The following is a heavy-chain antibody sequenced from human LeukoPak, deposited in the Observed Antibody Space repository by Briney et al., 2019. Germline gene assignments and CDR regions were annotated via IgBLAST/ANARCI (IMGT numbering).Heavy chain of an antibody. Sequence: ASVNVSCTASAYSLSIYGISGDRQAPGQGLEWMGWISAYNGNTNYAQKLQGRVTMTTDTSTSTAYMEMRSLRFEDTAVYYCAKLKYYYDSPVGYWGQGTLVTVSS. CDR3: AKLKYYYDSPVGY. J-gene: IGHJ4*02. V-gene: IGHV1-18*01. D-gene: IGHD3-22*01. CDR2: ISAYNGNT. CDR1: AYSLSIYG.